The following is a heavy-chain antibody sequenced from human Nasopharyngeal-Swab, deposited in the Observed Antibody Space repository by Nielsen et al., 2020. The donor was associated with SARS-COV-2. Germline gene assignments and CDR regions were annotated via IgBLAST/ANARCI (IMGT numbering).Heavy chain of an antibody. CDR1: GFSLSTSGVG. J-gene: IGHJ5*02. CDR3: AHSRGITIFGVVIEDWFDP. D-gene: IGHD3-3*01. V-gene: IGHV2-5*02. CDR2: IYWDDDK. Sequence: SGPTLVKPTQTLTLTCTFSGFSLSTSGVGVGWIRQPPGKALEWLALIYWDDDKRYSPSLKSRLTITKDTSKNQVVLTMTNMDPVDTATYYCAHSRGITIFGVVIEDWFDPWGQGTLVTVPQ.